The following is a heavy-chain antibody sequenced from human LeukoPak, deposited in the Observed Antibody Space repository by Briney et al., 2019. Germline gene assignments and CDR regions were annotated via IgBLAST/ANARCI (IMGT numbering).Heavy chain of an antibody. J-gene: IGHJ4*02. Sequence: SETLSLTCNVSGGSINTANYYWTWIRQPPGKGLEWIGYISYSGTPYYNPSLNSRVTISLDTSKNQFSLRLNSVTAADTAMYYCARDWYGDFEDYWGQGTLVTVSS. D-gene: IGHD4-17*01. CDR1: GGSINTANYY. CDR2: ISYSGTP. V-gene: IGHV4-30-4*08. CDR3: ARDWYGDFEDY.